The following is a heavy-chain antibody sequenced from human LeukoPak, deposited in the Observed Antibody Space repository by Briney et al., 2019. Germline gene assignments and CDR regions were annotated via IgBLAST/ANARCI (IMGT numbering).Heavy chain of an antibody. CDR3: ARRTGPLYFDY. D-gene: IGHD1-14*01. V-gene: IGHV5-51*01. CDR1: GYSFSSYW. J-gene: IGHJ4*02. Sequence: GESLKISCXGSGYSFSSYWIGWVRQMPGKGLEWMGIIYPGDSDTTYSPSFQGQVTISADKSISSAYLQWSSLKASDTAMYYCARRTGPLYFDYWGQGTLVTVSS. CDR2: IYPGDSDT.